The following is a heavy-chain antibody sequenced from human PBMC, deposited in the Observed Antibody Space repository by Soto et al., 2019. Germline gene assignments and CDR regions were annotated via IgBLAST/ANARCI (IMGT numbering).Heavy chain of an antibody. V-gene: IGHV3-30-3*01. Sequence: QVQLVESGGGVVQPGRSLRLSCAASGFTFSSYAMHWVRQAPGKGLEWVAVISYDGSNKYYADSVKGRFTISRDNSKNXLYLQMNSLRAEDTAVYYCAREDDNDYGDYGYFDYWGQGTLVTVSS. D-gene: IGHD4-17*01. CDR3: AREDDNDYGDYGYFDY. CDR1: GFTFSSYA. J-gene: IGHJ4*02. CDR2: ISYDGSNK.